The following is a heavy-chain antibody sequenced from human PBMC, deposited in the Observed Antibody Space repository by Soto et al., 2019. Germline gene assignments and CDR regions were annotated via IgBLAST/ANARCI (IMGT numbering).Heavy chain of an antibody. Sequence: GGSLRLSCAASGFTFSSYAMHWVRQAPGKGLEYVSAISSNGGSTYYANSVKGRFTISRDNSKNTLYLQMGSLRAEDMAVYYCARQWLDSYYFDDWGQGTPVTVSS. CDR3: ARQWLDSYYFDD. D-gene: IGHD6-19*01. CDR2: ISSNGGST. J-gene: IGHJ4*02. CDR1: GFTFSSYA. V-gene: IGHV3-64*01.